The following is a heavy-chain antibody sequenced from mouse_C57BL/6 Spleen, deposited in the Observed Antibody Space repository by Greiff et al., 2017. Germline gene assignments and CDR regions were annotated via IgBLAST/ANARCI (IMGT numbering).Heavy chain of an antibody. CDR3: ARRPAQAGFDY. D-gene: IGHD3-2*02. J-gene: IGHJ2*01. V-gene: IGHV1-69*01. Sequence: VQLQQPGAELVMPGASVKLSCKASGYTFTSYWMHWVKQRPGQGLEWIGEIDPSDSYTNYNQKFKGKSTLTVDKSSSTAYMQLSSLTSEDSAVYYCARRPAQAGFDYWGQGTTLTVSS. CDR1: GYTFTSYW. CDR2: IDPSDSYT.